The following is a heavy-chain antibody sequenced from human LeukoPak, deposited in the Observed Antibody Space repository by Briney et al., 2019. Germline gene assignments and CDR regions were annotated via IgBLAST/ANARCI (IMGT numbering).Heavy chain of an antibody. V-gene: IGHV1-2*02. CDR1: GYTFTGYY. CDR3: ARDGGTMVRGVIYAPYYYYMDV. CDR2: INPNSGGT. D-gene: IGHD3-10*01. J-gene: IGHJ6*03. Sequence: ASVKVSCKASGYTFTGYYMHWVRQAPGQGLEWMGWINPNSGGTNYAQKFQGRVTMTRDTSISTAYMELSRLRSDDTAVYYCARDGGTMVRGVIYAPYYYYMDVWGKGTTVTISS.